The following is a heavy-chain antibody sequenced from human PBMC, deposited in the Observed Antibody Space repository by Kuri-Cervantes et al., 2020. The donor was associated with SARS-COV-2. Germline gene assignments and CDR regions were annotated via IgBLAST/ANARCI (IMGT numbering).Heavy chain of an antibody. CDR1: GYTFTSYY. CDR3: AREDIVVVPAYYDDAFDI. J-gene: IGHJ3*02. D-gene: IGHD2-2*01. Sequence: ASVKVSCKASGYTFTSYYMHWVRQAPGQGLEWMGIINPSGGSTSYAQKFQGRVTMTSDTSTSTVYMELSSLRSEDTAVYYCAREDIVVVPAYYDDAFDIWGQGTMVTVSS. V-gene: IGHV1-46*01. CDR2: INPSGGST.